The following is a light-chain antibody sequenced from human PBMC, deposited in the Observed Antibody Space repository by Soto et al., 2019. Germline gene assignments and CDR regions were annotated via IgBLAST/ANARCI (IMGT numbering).Light chain of an antibody. CDR2: DAS. J-gene: IGKJ4*01. V-gene: IGKV1-13*02. CDR1: QGISSA. Sequence: AIQLTQSPSSLSASVGDRVTITLRARQGISSALAWYQQKPGKAPKLLIYDASSLESGVPSRFSGSGSGADFTLTISSLQPDDFATYYCLQYYSYSFTFGGGTKVDIK. CDR3: LQYYSYSFT.